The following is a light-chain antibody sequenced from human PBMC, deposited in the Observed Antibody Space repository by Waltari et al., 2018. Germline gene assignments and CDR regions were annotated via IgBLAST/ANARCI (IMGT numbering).Light chain of an antibody. CDR2: EVN. J-gene: IGLJ1*01. Sequence: QSALTQPASVSGSPGQSITISCTGTSSDVGNYNYVPWYQQHPGKAPKLMIHEVNNRPSGVSNRFSGSKSGDTASLTISGLQGEDEADYYCSSYSSISFLVFGSGTTVTVL. V-gene: IGLV2-14*01. CDR1: SSDVGNYNY. CDR3: SSYSSISFLV.